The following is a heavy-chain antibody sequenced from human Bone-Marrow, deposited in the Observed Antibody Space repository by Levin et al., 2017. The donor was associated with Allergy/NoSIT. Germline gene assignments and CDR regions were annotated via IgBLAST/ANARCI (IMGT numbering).Heavy chain of an antibody. D-gene: IGHD5-18*01. CDR3: ARDTATN. CDR2: ISYDGSNK. J-gene: IGHJ4*02. CDR1: GFTFSSYA. Sequence: GGSLRLSCAASGFTFSSYAMHWVRQAPGKGLEWVAVISYDGSNKYYADSVKGRFTISRDNSKNTLYLQMNSLRAEDTAVYYCARDTATNWGQGTLVTVSS. V-gene: IGHV3-30*04.